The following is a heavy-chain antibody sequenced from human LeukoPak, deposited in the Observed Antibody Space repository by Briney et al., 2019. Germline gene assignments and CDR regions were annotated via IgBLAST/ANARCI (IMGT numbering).Heavy chain of an antibody. J-gene: IGHJ4*02. V-gene: IGHV3-23*01. CDR3: AKDSGSFPGY. CDR1: GFTFSSYA. Sequence: GGSLRLSCAASGFTFSSYAMSWVRQAPGKGLEWVSAISGGSADYADSVKGRFTISRDNSKNTLYLQMNSLRAEDTAVYYCAKDSGSFPGYWGQGTLVTVSS. CDR2: ISGGSA. D-gene: IGHD3-10*01.